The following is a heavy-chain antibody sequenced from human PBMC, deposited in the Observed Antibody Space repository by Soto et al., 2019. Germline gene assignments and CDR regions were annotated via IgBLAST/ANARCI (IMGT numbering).Heavy chain of an antibody. CDR1: GGSFSSYY. Sequence: SETLSLTCDVYGGSFSSYYWTWTRQPPGKGLEWIGCIYNGATTNYNPSLKSRVTISVDTSKNQFSLKLTSVTAADTAVYYCARDDSQRPATYWGQGTLVTVSS. CDR3: ARDDSQRPATY. V-gene: IGHV4-59*01. CDR2: IYNGATT. J-gene: IGHJ4*02. D-gene: IGHD1-26*01.